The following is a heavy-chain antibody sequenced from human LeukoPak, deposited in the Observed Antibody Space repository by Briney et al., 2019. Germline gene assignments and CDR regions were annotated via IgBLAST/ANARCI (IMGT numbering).Heavy chain of an antibody. CDR3: AKWRWRQSESED. Sequence: RSGGSLRLSCEASGFSFSDHWMGWVRQAPGKGLECVANIKHDGSGKEYVDSVKGRFTISRDNAKNSVYLEMSSLGAEDTAVYYCAKWRWRQSESEDWGQGALVTVSS. D-gene: IGHD5-24*01. CDR1: GFSFSDHW. CDR2: IKHDGSGK. V-gene: IGHV3-7*01. J-gene: IGHJ4*02.